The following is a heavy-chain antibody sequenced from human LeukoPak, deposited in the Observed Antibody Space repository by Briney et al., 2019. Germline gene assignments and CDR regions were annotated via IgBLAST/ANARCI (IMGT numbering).Heavy chain of an antibody. CDR1: GGSISSFF. CDR2: MHYSGDS. V-gene: IGHV4-59*01. D-gene: IGHD1-1*01. Sequence: SETLSLTCSVSGGSISSFFWSWIRQPPGKGLEWIGSMHYSGDSKYNPSLKSRVSLSIDTSKQQFSLRLSSVTAADTAVYYCARDLELERNRWNYFESWGQGTLVTVPS. J-gene: IGHJ4*02. CDR3: ARDLELERNRWNYFES.